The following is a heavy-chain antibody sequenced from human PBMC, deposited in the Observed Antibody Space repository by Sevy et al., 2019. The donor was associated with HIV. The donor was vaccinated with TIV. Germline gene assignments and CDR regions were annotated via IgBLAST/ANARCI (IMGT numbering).Heavy chain of an antibody. CDR2: INSDGSST. J-gene: IGHJ6*03. CDR1: GFTFSSYW. V-gene: IGHV3-74*01. CDR3: GLQGYSYGHYYYYYYMDV. D-gene: IGHD5-18*01. Sequence: GGSLRLSCAASGFTFSSYWMHWVRQAPGKGLVWVSRINSDGSSTSYADSVKGRFTISRDNAKNTLYLQMNSLRAEDTAVYYCGLQGYSYGHYYYYYYMDVWGEGTTVTVSS.